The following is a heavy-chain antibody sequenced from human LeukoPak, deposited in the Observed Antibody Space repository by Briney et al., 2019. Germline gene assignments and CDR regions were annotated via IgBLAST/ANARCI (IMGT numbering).Heavy chain of an antibody. CDR3: ARIGYRSSSEDY. CDR1: GFTFSSYE. J-gene: IGHJ4*02. V-gene: IGHV3-7*01. CDR2: INQDGSVK. Sequence: GGSLRLSCAASGFTFSSYEMNWVRQAPGKGLEWVANINQDGSVKYYVDSLKGRFTISRDNAKNSVFLQMNSLRVDDTAVYYCARIGYRSSSEDYWGPGTLVIVSS. D-gene: IGHD5-12*01.